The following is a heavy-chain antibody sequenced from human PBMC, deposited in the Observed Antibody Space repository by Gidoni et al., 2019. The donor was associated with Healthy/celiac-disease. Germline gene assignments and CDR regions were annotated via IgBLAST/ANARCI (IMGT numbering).Heavy chain of an antibody. D-gene: IGHD6-25*01. CDR1: GGSISSGGYY. Sequence: QVQLQESGPGLVKPSQTLSLTCAVSGGSISSGGYYWSWIRQHPGKGLEWIGYIYYSGSPYYNPSLKSRVTISVDTSKNQFSLKRSSVTAADTAVYYCARDQISRRGYYFDYWGQGTLVTVSS. CDR2: IYYSGSP. CDR3: ARDQISRRGYYFDY. V-gene: IGHV4-31*11. J-gene: IGHJ4*02.